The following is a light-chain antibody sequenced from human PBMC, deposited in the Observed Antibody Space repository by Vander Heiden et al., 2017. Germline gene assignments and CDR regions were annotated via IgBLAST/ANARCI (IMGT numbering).Light chain of an antibody. J-gene: IGLJ2*01. CDR1: TSDVGGYDY. V-gene: IGLV2-14*01. Sequence: QSALTQPASVSGSPGQSITISCAGTTSDVGGYDYVSWYQHHPGKAPRLMIYDVSNRPSGVSNRFSGSKSGNTASLTISGLQAEDEADYYCSSYISPGARVFGGGTKLTVL. CDR2: DVS. CDR3: SSYISPGARV.